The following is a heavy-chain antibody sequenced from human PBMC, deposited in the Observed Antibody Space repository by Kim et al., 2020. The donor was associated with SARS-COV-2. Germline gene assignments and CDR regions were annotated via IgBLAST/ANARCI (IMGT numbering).Heavy chain of an antibody. V-gene: IGHV1-24*01. CDR1: GYTLTELS. D-gene: IGHD1-26*01. Sequence: ASVKVSCKVSGYTLTELSMHWVRQAPGKGLEWMGGFDPEDGETIYAQKFQGRVTMTEDTSTDTAYMDLSSLRSEDTAVYYCATGVGMGVPSWFDPWGQGTLVTVSS. CDR2: FDPEDGET. CDR3: ATGVGMGVPSWFDP. J-gene: IGHJ5*02.